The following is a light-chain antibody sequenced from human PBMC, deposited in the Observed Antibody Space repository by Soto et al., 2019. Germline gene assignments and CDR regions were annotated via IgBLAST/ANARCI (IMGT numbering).Light chain of an antibody. CDR2: DVS. Sequence: QSVLTQPASVSGSPGQSITISRTGTSSDVGGYNYVSWYQQHPGKAPKLMIYDVSSRPSGVSNRFSGSKSGNTASLTISGRQAGDEADYYCNSYTSSSTLVVFGGGTQVTVL. J-gene: IGLJ2*01. V-gene: IGLV2-14*01. CDR1: SSDVGGYNY. CDR3: NSYTSSSTLVV.